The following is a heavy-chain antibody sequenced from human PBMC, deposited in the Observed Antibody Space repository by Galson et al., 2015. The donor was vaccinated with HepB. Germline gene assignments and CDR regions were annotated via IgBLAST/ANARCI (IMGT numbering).Heavy chain of an antibody. CDR3: AKLPMVPASANVDTAMVTNYYYGVDV. Sequence: SLRLSCAASGFTFDDYAMHWVRQAPGKGLEWVSGISWNSGSIGYADSVKGRFTISRDNAKNSLYLQMNSLRAEDTALYYCAKLPMVPASANVDTAMVTNYYYGVDVWGQGTTVTVSS. CDR1: GFTFDDYA. V-gene: IGHV3-9*01. CDR2: ISWNSGSI. D-gene: IGHD5-18*01. J-gene: IGHJ6*02.